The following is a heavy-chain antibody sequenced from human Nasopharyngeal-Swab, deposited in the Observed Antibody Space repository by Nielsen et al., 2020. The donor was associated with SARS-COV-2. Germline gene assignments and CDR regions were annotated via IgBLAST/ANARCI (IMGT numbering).Heavy chain of an antibody. Sequence: GESLKISCAASGFTFSSYWMHWVRQAPGKGLVWVSRINEDGSSTSYADSLKGRFTISRDNAKNTLYLQMNSPSAEDTAVYYCTRAGSFRHDYWGQGTLVTVSS. J-gene: IGHJ4*02. D-gene: IGHD6-13*01. V-gene: IGHV3-74*01. CDR2: INEDGSST. CDR3: TRAGSFRHDY. CDR1: GFTFSSYW.